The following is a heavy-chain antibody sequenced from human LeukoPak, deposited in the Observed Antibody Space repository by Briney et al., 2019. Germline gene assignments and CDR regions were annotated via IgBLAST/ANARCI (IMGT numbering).Heavy chain of an antibody. CDR3: AREEYSSSSNNWFDP. D-gene: IGHD6-6*01. CDR1: GYTSTGYY. CDR2: INPNSGGT. J-gene: IGHJ5*02. V-gene: IGHV1-2*02. Sequence: ASVKVSCKASGYTSTGYYMHWVRQAPGQGLEWMGWINPNSGGTNYAQKFQGRVTMTRDTSISTAYMELSRLRSDDTAVYYCAREEYSSSSNNWFDPWGQGTLVTVYS.